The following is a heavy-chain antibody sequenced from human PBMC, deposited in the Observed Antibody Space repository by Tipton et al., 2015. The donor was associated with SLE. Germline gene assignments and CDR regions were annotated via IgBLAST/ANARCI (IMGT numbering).Heavy chain of an antibody. D-gene: IGHD6-19*01. CDR1: GGSFSGYY. CDR2: IYHSGST. Sequence: TLSLTCAVYGGSFSGYYWSWIRQPPGKGLEWIGSIYHSGSTYYNPSLKSRVTISVDTSKNQFSLKLSSVTAADTAVYYCASSVAGFDYWGQGTLVTVSS. CDR3: ASSVAGFDY. V-gene: IGHV4-34*01. J-gene: IGHJ4*02.